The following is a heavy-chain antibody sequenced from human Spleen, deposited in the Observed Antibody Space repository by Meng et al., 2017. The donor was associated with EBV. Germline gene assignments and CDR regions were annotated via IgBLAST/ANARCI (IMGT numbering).Heavy chain of an antibody. CDR2: IDTYSGQT. D-gene: IGHD3-22*01. Sequence: QGQPVQSGAGVQRPGAAVKVSVKASCYTFTTNGVHWVRQAPGQGREWVGWIDTYSGQTNYAQNFQGRTTFTTDTYTNTAYMDLRILRYDDTAVYYCARDVRPLYESSGQAGHWGQGTLVTVSS. J-gene: IGHJ4*02. CDR3: ARDVRPLYESSGQAGH. CDR1: CYTFTTNG. V-gene: IGHV1-18*01.